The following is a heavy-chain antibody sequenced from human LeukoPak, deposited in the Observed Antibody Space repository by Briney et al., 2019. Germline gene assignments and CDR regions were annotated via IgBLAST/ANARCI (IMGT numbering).Heavy chain of an antibody. V-gene: IGHV4-30-4*07. Sequence: PSQTLSLTCTVSGGSISSGSYYWSWIRQPPGKGLEWIGYFYYSGSTYYNPSLKSRVTISVDTSKNQLSLKLSSVTAADTAVYYCAREFNYHGSGTGWFDPWGQGTLVTVSS. CDR3: AREFNYHGSGTGWFDP. J-gene: IGHJ5*02. CDR2: FYYSGST. D-gene: IGHD3-10*01. CDR1: GGSISSGSYY.